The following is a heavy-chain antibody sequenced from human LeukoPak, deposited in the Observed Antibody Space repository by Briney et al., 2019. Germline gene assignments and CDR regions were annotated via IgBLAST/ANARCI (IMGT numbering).Heavy chain of an antibody. CDR3: ARGSSGWPYQDAFDI. J-gene: IGHJ3*02. CDR2: MNPNSGNT. CDR1: GYTFTSYD. Sequence: ASVKVSCKASGYTFTSYDINWVRQATGQGPEWMGWMNPNSGNTGYAQRFQGRLTMTRNTSISTAYMELSSLRSEDTALYYCARGSSGWPYQDAFDIWGQGTMVTVSP. D-gene: IGHD6-19*01. V-gene: IGHV1-8*01.